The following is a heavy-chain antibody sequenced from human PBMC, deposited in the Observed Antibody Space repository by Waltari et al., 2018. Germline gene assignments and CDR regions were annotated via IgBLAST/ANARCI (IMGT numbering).Heavy chain of an antibody. D-gene: IGHD2-2*01. Sequence: EVQLVESGGDLVQPGGSLRLSCAASGFTFSNYWMSWVRQAPGKGLEWVANIKQDGSEKYYVDSVKGRFTISRDNAKNSLYLQMNSLRAEDTAVYYCARDLVPDYDYYYCGMDVWGQGTTVTVSS. CDR1: GFTFSNYW. V-gene: IGHV3-7*01. CDR3: ARDLVPDYDYYYCGMDV. J-gene: IGHJ6*02. CDR2: IKQDGSEK.